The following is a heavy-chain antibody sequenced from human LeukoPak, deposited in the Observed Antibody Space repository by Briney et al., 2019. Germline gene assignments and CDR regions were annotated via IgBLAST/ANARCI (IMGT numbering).Heavy chain of an antibody. J-gene: IGHJ4*02. D-gene: IGHD3-3*01. CDR2: VHLDGRT. CDR1: GGSITSTNW. CDR3: AREGGFYRPLDY. Sequence: SETLSLTCAVSGGSITSTNWCTCVRPPPGKGLEWIGEVHLDGRTNYNPSLNSRLIMSADLPENHISLKLTSVTAAETAVYYCAREGGFYRPLDYSGQGTLVTVSS. V-gene: IGHV4-4*02.